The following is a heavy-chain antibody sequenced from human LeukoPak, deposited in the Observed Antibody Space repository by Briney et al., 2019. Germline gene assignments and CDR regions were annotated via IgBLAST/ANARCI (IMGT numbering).Heavy chain of an antibody. Sequence: GASVKVSCKASGYTFTGYYMHWVQQAPGQGLEWMGWINPNSGGTNYAQKFQGRVTMTRDTSISTAYMELSRLRSDDTAVYYCARHQYCSSTSCYPYFDHWGQGTLVTVSS. CDR1: GYTFTGYY. CDR2: INPNSGGT. V-gene: IGHV1-2*02. J-gene: IGHJ4*02. CDR3: ARHQYCSSTSCYPYFDH. D-gene: IGHD2-2*01.